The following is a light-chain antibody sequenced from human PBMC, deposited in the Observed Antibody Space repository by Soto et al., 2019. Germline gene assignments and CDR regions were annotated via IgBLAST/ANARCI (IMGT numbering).Light chain of an antibody. CDR1: QSVSSN. V-gene: IGKV3-15*01. CDR2: GAS. Sequence: EIVMTQSPATLSVSPGERATLSCRASQSVSSNLAWYQQKPGQAPRLLIYGASTRATGIPARFSGSGSGTEFTLTISSLQSEDFAVYYCQQFYNWPPLTFGQGTRLEIK. J-gene: IGKJ5*01. CDR3: QQFYNWPPLT.